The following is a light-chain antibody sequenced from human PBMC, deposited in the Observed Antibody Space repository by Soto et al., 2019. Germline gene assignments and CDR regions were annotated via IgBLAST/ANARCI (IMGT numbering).Light chain of an antibody. J-gene: IGLJ1*01. Sequence: QSALTQPPSVSGAPGQRVTISCTGSSSNIGAGYDVHWYQQRPGTGPKLLIFGNINRPSGVPHRFSGPKSGTSASLAITGLQAEDEGDYYCQSYDSTLSDRYVFGTGTKVTVL. CDR2: GNI. V-gene: IGLV1-40*01. CDR3: QSYDSTLSDRYV. CDR1: SSNIGAGYD.